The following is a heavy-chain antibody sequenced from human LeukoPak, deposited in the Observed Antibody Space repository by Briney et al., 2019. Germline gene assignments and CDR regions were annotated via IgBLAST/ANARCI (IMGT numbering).Heavy chain of an antibody. Sequence: GGSLRLSCAASGLTVSRTYLIWVRQAPGKGLEWVSSIYTGGTTYYADSVKGRFTISRDNSKNTLHLQLTSLRADDTALYFCARGTLRSGYDSWGQGTLVTVSS. J-gene: IGHJ4*02. CDR3: ARGTLRSGYDS. D-gene: IGHD5-12*01. CDR1: GLTVSRTY. CDR2: IYTGGTT. V-gene: IGHV3-66*01.